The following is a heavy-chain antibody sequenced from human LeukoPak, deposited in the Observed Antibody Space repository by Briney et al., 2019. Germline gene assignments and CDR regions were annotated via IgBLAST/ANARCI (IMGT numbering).Heavy chain of an antibody. D-gene: IGHD3-22*01. V-gene: IGHV3-21*04. Sequence: GGSLRLSCAASGFTFSSYSMNWVRQAPGKGLGWVSSISTSSSYIYYADSVKGRFTISRDNAKNSLYLQMNSLRAEDTAVYYCAKYYYDSSGYYYHAFDIWGQGTMVTVSS. CDR2: ISTSSSYI. CDR3: AKYYYDSSGYYYHAFDI. CDR1: GFTFSSYS. J-gene: IGHJ3*02.